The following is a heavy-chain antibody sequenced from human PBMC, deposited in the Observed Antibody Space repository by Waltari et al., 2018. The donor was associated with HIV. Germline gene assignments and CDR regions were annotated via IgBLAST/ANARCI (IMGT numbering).Heavy chain of an antibody. Sequence: EVQLVESGGGLVQPGGSLRLSCAASGFTFSSSWMHWVRQATGKGLVWVSGINRDGSNTRYADSVKGRFTISRDNAKNTLYLQINSLRVEDTAVYYCARGQYYSMDVWGQGTTVTVSS. V-gene: IGHV3-74*01. CDR2: INRDGSNT. CDR1: GFTFSSSW. D-gene: IGHD3-10*01. CDR3: ARGQYYSMDV. J-gene: IGHJ6*02.